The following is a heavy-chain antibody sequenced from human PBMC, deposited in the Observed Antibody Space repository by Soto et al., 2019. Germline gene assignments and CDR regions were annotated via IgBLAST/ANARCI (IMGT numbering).Heavy chain of an antibody. D-gene: IGHD6-19*01. J-gene: IGHJ4*02. CDR2: IDPSDSYT. CDR3: ARSPVPIADKGIAVAGADY. CDR1: GYSFTSYW. V-gene: IGHV5-10-1*01. Sequence: GESLKISCNGSGYSFTSYWISWVLQMPWKGLEWMGRIDPSDSYTNYSPSFQGHVTISADKYINTAYLQWSSLKASDTAMYYCARSPVPIADKGIAVAGADYWGQGTLVTVSS.